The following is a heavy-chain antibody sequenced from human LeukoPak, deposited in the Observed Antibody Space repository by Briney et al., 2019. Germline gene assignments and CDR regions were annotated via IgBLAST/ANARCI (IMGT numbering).Heavy chain of an antibody. CDR1: GFTFSTYG. J-gene: IGHJ4*02. V-gene: IGHV3-23*01. CDR2: ISGSGGST. Sequence: GGSLRLSCAASGFTFSTYGMSWVRQAPGKGLEWVSAISGSGGSTYYADSVKGRFTISRDNSKNTLYLQMNSLRAEDTAVYYCAKDGGGSGWIDYWGQGTLVTVSS. D-gene: IGHD6-19*01. CDR3: AKDGGGSGWIDY.